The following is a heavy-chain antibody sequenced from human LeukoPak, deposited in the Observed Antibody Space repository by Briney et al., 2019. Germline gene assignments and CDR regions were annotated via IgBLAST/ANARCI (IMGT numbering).Heavy chain of an antibody. CDR2: INHSGST. J-gene: IGHJ4*02. CDR3: ARLGVGVSATAILFSAGNFDY. Sequence: SETLSLTCAVYDGSFSGYYWSWIHQPPGKGLEWIGEINHSGSTNYNPSLKSRVTISVDTSKNQFSLKLSSVTAADTAVYYCARLGVGVSATAILFSAGNFDYWGQGTLVTVSS. D-gene: IGHD2-2*02. V-gene: IGHV4-34*01. CDR1: DGSFSGYY.